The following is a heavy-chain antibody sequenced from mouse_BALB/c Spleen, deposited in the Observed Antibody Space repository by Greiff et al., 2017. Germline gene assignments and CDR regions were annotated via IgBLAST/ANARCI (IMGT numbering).Heavy chain of an antibody. V-gene: IGHV5-9-4*01. J-gene: IGHJ2*01. D-gene: IGHD1-1*01. CDR1: GFTFSSYA. CDR2: ISSGGSYT. Sequence: EVQLVESGGGLVKPGGSLKLSCAASGFTFSSYAMSWVRQSPEKRLEWVAEISSGGSYTYYPDTVTGRFTISRDNAKNTLYLEMSSLRSEDTAMYYCARDRDYYGRGYFDYWGQGTTLTVSS. CDR3: ARDRDYYGRGYFDY.